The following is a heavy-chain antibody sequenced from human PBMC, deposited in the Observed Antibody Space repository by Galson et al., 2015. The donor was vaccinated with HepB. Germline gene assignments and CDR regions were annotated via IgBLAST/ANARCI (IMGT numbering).Heavy chain of an antibody. D-gene: IGHD6-19*01. CDR1: GFTFSSYW. Sequence: SLRLSCAASGFTFSSYWMSWVRQAPGKGLEWVANIKQDGSEKYYVDSVKGRFTISRDNAKNSLYLQMNSLRAEDTAVYYCARERIAVAGNPQLQKPIDYWGQGTLVTVSS. J-gene: IGHJ4*02. V-gene: IGHV3-7*03. CDR3: ARERIAVAGNPQLQKPIDY. CDR2: IKQDGSEK.